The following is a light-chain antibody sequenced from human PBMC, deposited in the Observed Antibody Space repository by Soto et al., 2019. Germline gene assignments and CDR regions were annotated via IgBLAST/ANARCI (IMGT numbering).Light chain of an antibody. CDR2: DAS. J-gene: IGKJ4*01. Sequence: EIVLTQSPATLSLSPGERATLSCRASQSVSSYLAWYQQKPGQAPRLLIYDASHRATGIPARFSGSRSGTDFTLTISSLEPEDFAVYYCQQRSNCPLTFGGGTKVEIK. V-gene: IGKV3-11*01. CDR1: QSVSSY. CDR3: QQRSNCPLT.